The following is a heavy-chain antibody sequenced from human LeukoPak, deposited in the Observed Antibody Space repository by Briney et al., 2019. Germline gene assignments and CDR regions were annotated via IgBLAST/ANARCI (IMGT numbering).Heavy chain of an antibody. Sequence: SVKVSCKASGGTFISYAISWVRQAPGQGLEWMGGIIPIFGTANYAQKFQGRVTITADESTGTAYMELSSLRSEDTAVYYCASHRRLVSDGMDVWGQGTTVTVSS. CDR2: IIPIFGTA. D-gene: IGHD1-14*01. CDR3: ASHRRLVSDGMDV. CDR1: GGTFISYA. J-gene: IGHJ6*02. V-gene: IGHV1-69*13.